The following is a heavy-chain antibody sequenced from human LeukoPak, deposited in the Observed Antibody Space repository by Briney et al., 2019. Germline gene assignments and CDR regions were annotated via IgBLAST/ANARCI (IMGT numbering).Heavy chain of an antibody. V-gene: IGHV4-34*01. Sequence: SSETLSLTRAVYGGSFSGYYGSWIRQPPGKGLEWIGEINHSGSTNYNPSLKSRVTISVDTSKNQFSLKLSSVTAADTAVYYCARGRLEAMWELLPYDAFDIWGQGTMVTVSS. D-gene: IGHD1-26*01. CDR1: GGSFSGYY. CDR3: ARGRLEAMWELLPYDAFDI. CDR2: INHSGST. J-gene: IGHJ3*02.